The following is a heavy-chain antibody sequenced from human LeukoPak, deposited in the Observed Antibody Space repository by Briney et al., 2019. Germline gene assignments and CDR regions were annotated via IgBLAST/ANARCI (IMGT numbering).Heavy chain of an antibody. CDR2: INPNDGDT. CDR3: ARANFLCCSSSTCLFDY. CDR1: GYTFTDYY. D-gene: IGHD2-2*01. J-gene: IGHJ4*02. V-gene: IGHV1-2*02. Sequence: SVKVSCKASGYTFTDYYMHWVRQAPGQGFEWMGWINPNDGDTNYAQKFQGRVTMTRDTSISTAHMEVSRLRSDDTAVYYCARANFLCCSSSTCLFDYWGQGTLVTVSS.